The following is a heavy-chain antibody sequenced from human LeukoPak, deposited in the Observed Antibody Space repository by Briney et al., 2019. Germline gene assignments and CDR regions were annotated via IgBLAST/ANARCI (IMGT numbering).Heavy chain of an antibody. D-gene: IGHD3-10*01. Sequence: PGGSLRLSCAASGFTFSSYSMNWVRQAPGKGLECVSSISSSSSYIYYADSVKGRFTISRDNAKNSLFLQMNSLRAEDTAIYYCARDGVIPGSSDYYYYGMDVWGQGTTVTVSS. J-gene: IGHJ6*02. V-gene: IGHV3-21*01. CDR3: ARDGVIPGSSDYYYYGMDV. CDR1: GFTFSSYS. CDR2: ISSSSSYI.